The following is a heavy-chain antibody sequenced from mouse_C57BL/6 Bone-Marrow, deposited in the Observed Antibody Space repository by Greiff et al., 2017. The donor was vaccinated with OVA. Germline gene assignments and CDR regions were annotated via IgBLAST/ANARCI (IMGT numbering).Heavy chain of an antibody. CDR1: GYSITSGYY. J-gene: IGHJ2*01. CDR3: ARGGGNYFDY. Sequence: VQLQQSGPGLVKPSQSLSLTCSVTGYSITSGYYWNWIRQFPGNKQEWMGYISYDGSNNYNPSLKNRISITRDTSKNQFFMKLNSVTTEDTATYYCARGGGNYFDYWGQGTTLTVSS. V-gene: IGHV3-6*01. CDR2: ISYDGSN.